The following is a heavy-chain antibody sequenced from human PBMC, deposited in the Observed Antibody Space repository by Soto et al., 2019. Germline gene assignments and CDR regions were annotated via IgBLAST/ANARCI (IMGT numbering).Heavy chain of an antibody. CDR2: IWYDGSNK. D-gene: IGHD4-17*01. Sequence: QVQLVESGGGVFQPGRSLRLSCAASGFTFSSYGMQWVRQAPGKGLEWVAVIWYDGSNKYYADSVKGRFTISRDNSKNTLYLQMNSLRAEDTAVYYCARDLVDYGYYLYYQYYMDLGGKGTKVTV. CDR1: GFTFSSYG. CDR3: ARDLVDYGYYLYYQYYMDL. V-gene: IGHV3-33*01. J-gene: IGHJ6*03.